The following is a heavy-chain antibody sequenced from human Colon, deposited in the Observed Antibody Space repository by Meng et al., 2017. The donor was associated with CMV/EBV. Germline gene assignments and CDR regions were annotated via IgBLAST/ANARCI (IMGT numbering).Heavy chain of an antibody. J-gene: IGHJ3*01. Sequence: ASGYSFSDDGISWVRQAPGQGLEWLGWISAYYGSTHYAQKVQGRVTMTRDTSTSTAYMELRSLKPDDTAVYYCVREAEMASVVSLYFWGQGSMVTVSS. D-gene: IGHD4-23*01. V-gene: IGHV1-18*01. CDR1: GYSFSDDG. CDR3: VREAEMASVVSLYF. CDR2: ISAYYGST.